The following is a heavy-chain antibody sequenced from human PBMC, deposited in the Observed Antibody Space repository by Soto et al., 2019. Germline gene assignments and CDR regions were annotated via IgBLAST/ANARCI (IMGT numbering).Heavy chain of an antibody. CDR1: GYTFTSYG. CDR3: ARDEKSSYLITMVRGVSSHVYYYYGMDV. J-gene: IGHJ6*02. V-gene: IGHV1-18*01. CDR2: ISAYNGNT. D-gene: IGHD3-10*01. Sequence: GASVKVSCKASGYTFTSYGISWVRQAPGQGLEWMGWISAYNGNTNYAQKLQGRVTMTTDTSTSTAYMELRSLRSDDTAVYYCARDEKSSYLITMVRGVSSHVYYYYGMDVWGQGTTVTVSS.